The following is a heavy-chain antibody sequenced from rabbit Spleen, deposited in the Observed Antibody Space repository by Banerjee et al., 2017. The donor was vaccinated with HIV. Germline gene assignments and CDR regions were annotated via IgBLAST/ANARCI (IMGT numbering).Heavy chain of an antibody. J-gene: IGHJ4*01. CDR2: IYNGDGST. CDR3: VRGDVATGYALDL. D-gene: IGHD6-1*01. V-gene: IGHV1S47*01. Sequence: EESGGDLVQPEGSLTLTCKASGFDFSDDAMCWVRQAPGKGPEFIACIYNGDGSTYYANWVSGRFTVSKTSSTTVTLQMTGLTAAATATYFCVRGDVATGYALDLWGPGTLVTVS. CDR1: GFDFSDDA.